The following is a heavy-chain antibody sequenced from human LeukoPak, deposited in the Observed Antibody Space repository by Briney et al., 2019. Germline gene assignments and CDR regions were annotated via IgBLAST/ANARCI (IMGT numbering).Heavy chain of an antibody. Sequence: GGSLRLSCAASGFTFSSYSMNWVRQAPGKGLEWVSSISSSSSYIYYADSVKGRFTISRDNAKNSLYLQMNSLRAEDTAVYYCARDSAYSSSWYRKDNWFDPWGQGRTVYGISWFDGWGQGTLVTVSS. D-gene: IGHD6-13*01. CDR3: ARDSAYSSSWYRKDNWFDPWGQGRTVYGISWFDG. J-gene: IGHJ5*02. CDR1: GFTFSSYS. CDR2: ISSSSSYI. V-gene: IGHV3-21*01.